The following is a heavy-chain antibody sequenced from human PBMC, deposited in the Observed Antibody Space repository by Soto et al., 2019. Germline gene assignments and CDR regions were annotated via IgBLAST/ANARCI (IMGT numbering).Heavy chain of an antibody. J-gene: IGHJ6*02. CDR2: ISSSSSYT. CDR3: ARDRAGIVVVPAAIRNYYYGMDV. CDR1: GFTFSDYY. V-gene: IGHV3-11*06. D-gene: IGHD2-2*02. Sequence: QVQLVESGGGLVKPGGSLRLSCAASGFTFSDYYMSWIRQAPGKGLEWVSYISSSSSYTNYADSVKGRFTISRDNAKNSLYLQMNSLRAEDTAVYYCARDRAGIVVVPAAIRNYYYGMDVWGQGTTVTVSS.